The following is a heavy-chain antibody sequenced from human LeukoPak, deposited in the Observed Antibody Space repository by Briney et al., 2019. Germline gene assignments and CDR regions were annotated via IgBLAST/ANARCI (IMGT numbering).Heavy chain of an antibody. CDR2: IKQDGSEK. J-gene: IGHJ4*02. CDR1: GFTFSSYW. CDR3: ARAPGPYSRSYYFDF. V-gene: IGHV3-7*01. D-gene: IGHD1-26*01. Sequence: GGSLRLSCAASGFTFSSYWMSWVRQAPGKGLEWVANIKQDGSEKYYVDSVKGRFTISRDNAKNTLYLQMNSLRAEDTAVYYCARAPGPYSRSYYFDFWGQGTRVTVSS.